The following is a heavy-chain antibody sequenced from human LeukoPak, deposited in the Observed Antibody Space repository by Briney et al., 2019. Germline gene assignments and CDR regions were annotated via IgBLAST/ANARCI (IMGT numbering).Heavy chain of an antibody. CDR1: GYTFTSYG. J-gene: IGHJ3*02. CDR3: ARAEPPEGYYYDSSGYYRTPTGGAFDI. V-gene: IGHV1-18*01. D-gene: IGHD3-22*01. CDR2: ISAYNGNT. Sequence: ASVKVSCKASGYTFTSYGISWVRQAPGQGLEWMGWISAYNGNTNYAQKLQGRVTMTTDTSTSTAYMELRSLRSDDTAVYYCARAEPPEGYYYDSSGYYRTPTGGAFDIWGQGTMVTVSS.